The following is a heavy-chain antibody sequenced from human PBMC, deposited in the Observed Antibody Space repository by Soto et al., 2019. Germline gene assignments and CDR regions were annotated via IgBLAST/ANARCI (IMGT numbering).Heavy chain of an antibody. V-gene: IGHV1-69*13. CDR2: IIPIFGTA. J-gene: IGHJ6*02. D-gene: IGHD5-18*01. CDR3: ARDDDTAMVTTYYYGMDV. Sequence: VASVKVSCKASGGTFSSYAISWVRQAPGQGLEWMGGIIPIFGTANYAQKFQGRVTITADESTSTAYMELSSLRSEDTAVYYCARDDDTAMVTTYYYGMDVWGQGTTVTVSS. CDR1: GGTFSSYA.